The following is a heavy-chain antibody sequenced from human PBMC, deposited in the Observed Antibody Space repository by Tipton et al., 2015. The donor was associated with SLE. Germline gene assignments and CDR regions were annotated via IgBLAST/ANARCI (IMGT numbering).Heavy chain of an antibody. CDR2: ISYGGGT. Sequence: GLVKPSETLSLTCTVSGYSLSTGYYWGWIRQPPGKGLEWIGYISYGGGTNNNPSLKSRVTISVDTAKNQFSLKLTSVAAADTAVYYCARGMVTWRGAIVGVDVWGQGTTVNVSS. CDR1: GYSLSTGYY. V-gene: IGHV4-38-2*02. J-gene: IGHJ6*02. CDR3: ARGMVTWRGAIVGVDV. D-gene: IGHD2-21*02.